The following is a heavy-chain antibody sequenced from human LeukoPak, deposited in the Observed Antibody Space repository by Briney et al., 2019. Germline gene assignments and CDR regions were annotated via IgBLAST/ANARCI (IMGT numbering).Heavy chain of an antibody. CDR3: AIDYYASGNYYNGPHN. Sequence: ASVKVSCKASGYTFTSYDISWVRQAPGQGLEWMGWISAYNGNTNYAQKLQGRVTMTTDASTSTAYMELRSLRSDDTAVYYCAIDYYASGNYYNGPHNWGPGTLVTVSS. V-gene: IGHV1-18*01. J-gene: IGHJ4*02. D-gene: IGHD3-10*01. CDR2: ISAYNGNT. CDR1: GYTFTSYD.